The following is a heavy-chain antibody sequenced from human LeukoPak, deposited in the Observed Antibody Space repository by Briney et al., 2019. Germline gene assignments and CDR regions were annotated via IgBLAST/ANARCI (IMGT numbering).Heavy chain of an antibody. J-gene: IGHJ4*02. CDR2: IRYDGSNK. D-gene: IGHD6-19*01. CDR3: AKGVRGSGWYFDY. V-gene: IGHV3-30*02. Sequence: GGSLRFSCAASGFTFSSYGMHWVRQAPGMGLEWVAFIRYDGSNKYYADSVKGRFTISRDNSKDTLYLQMNSLRAEETGVYYCAKGVRGSGWYFDYWGQGTLVTVSS. CDR1: GFTFSSYG.